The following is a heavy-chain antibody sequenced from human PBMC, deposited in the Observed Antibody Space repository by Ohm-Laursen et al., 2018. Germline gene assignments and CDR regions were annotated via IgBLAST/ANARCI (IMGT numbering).Heavy chain of an antibody. CDR3: ARDRRSSGYQY. V-gene: IGHV1-2*02. CDR2: INPNSGGT. Sequence: ASVKVSCKASAYTFTGYLMHWVRQAPGQGLEWMGWINPNSGGTKYSQKFQGRVTLTRDTSINTAYMELSGLRSDDTAVYYCARDRRSSGYQYWGQGTQVTVSS. D-gene: IGHD3-22*01. CDR1: AYTFTGYL. J-gene: IGHJ4*02.